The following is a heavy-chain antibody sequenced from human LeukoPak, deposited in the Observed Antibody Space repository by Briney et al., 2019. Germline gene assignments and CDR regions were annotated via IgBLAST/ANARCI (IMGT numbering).Heavy chain of an antibody. D-gene: IGHD3-16*02. Sequence: SETLPLTCTFSGGSISSSSYYCGWIRQPPGKGLEWIGSIYYSGSTYYNPSLKSRVTISADTSTNQSSLKLSYLTAADTAVYYCAHYSAWGSYRFLDYWGQGTLVTVSS. CDR2: IYYSGST. CDR1: GGSISSSSYY. V-gene: IGHV4-39*01. CDR3: AHYSAWGSYRFLDY. J-gene: IGHJ4*02.